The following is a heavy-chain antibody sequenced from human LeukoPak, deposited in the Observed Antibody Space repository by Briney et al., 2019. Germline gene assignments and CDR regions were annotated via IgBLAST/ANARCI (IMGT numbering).Heavy chain of an antibody. J-gene: IGHJ4*02. Sequence: GRSLRLSCAASGFTFSTYGMHWVRQAPGKGLEWVAVISYHGTDKYYADSLKGRFTISRDNSKNTLYLQMNSLRTEDTAVYFCAKDSGTYYIAFDYWGQGTLVTVSS. CDR3: AKDSGTYYIAFDY. D-gene: IGHD1-26*01. CDR1: GFTFSTYG. V-gene: IGHV3-30*18. CDR2: ISYHGTDK.